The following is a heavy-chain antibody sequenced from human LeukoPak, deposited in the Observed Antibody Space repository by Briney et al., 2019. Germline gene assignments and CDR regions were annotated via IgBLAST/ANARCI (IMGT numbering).Heavy chain of an antibody. CDR3: ARVSGDYSLYYYYYYYMDV. V-gene: IGHV4-4*07. CDR1: GGSISSYY. D-gene: IGHD4-17*01. CDR2: IYTSGST. J-gene: IGHJ6*03. Sequence: SEXLSLTCTVSGGSISSYYWSWLRQPAGKGLEWIGRIYTSGSTNYNPSLTSRGTMSVDTTKNQCSLRRSCVDAADEAGDYCARVSGDYSLYYYYYYYMDVWGKGTTVTVSS.